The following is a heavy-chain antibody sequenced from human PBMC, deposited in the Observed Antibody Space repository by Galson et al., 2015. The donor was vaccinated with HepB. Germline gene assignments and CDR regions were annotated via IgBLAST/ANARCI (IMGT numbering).Heavy chain of an antibody. CDR2: SVPQNGEI. J-gene: IGHJ6*03. V-gene: IGHV1-24*01. Sequence: SVKVSCKVSGYILSELSMHWVRQAPGKGFEWMGGSVPQNGEILYAQKFQGRVTMTEDTSTDTGYLELSSLVPDDTAVYYCTTINKGYYSYYLELWGTGTTVTVSS. CDR1: GYILSELS. D-gene: IGHD1/OR15-1a*01. CDR3: TTINKGYYSYYLEL.